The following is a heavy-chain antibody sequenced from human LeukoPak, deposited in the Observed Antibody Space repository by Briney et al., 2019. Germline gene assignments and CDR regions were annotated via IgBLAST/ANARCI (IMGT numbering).Heavy chain of an antibody. CDR3: ARGGTPTWDSSSWYVWFDP. D-gene: IGHD6-13*01. CDR2: IYHSGST. J-gene: IGHJ5*02. CDR1: GGSISSGSYY. V-gene: IGHV4-39*07. Sequence: PSETLSLTCTVSGGSISSGSYYWSWIRQPPGKGLEWIGSIYHSGSTYYNPSLKSRVTISVDTSKNQFSLKLSSVTAADTAVYYCARGGTPTWDSSSWYVWFDPWGQGTLVTVSS.